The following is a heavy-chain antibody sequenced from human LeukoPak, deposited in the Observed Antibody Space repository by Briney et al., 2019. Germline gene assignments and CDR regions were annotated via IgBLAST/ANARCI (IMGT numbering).Heavy chain of an antibody. CDR3: TRDTYYGSGGVFDH. CDR2: INVGNGDT. D-gene: IGHD3-10*01. V-gene: IGHV1-3*01. CDR1: GYTFTNNA. Sequence: ASVKVSCKPSGYTFTNNAVHWVRQAPGQRLEFVGWINVGNGDTQYSQKFQGRVTITRDASASTAYMELSSLRSEDTAVYYCTRDTYYGSGGVFDHWGQGTLVTVSS. J-gene: IGHJ4*02.